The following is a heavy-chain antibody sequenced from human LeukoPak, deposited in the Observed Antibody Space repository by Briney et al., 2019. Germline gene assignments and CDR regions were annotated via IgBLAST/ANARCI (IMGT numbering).Heavy chain of an antibody. Sequence: PSETLSLTCTVSSGSFSSYYWSWIRQPPGKGLEWIGYIYSSGSTKYNPSLKSRVTMSVDTSKNQFSLKLSSVTAADTAVYFCAREGTTGWAFWGPGTLVTVSS. CDR3: AREGTTGWAF. CDR2: IYSSGST. D-gene: IGHD1-1*01. V-gene: IGHV4-59*01. CDR1: SGSFSSYY. J-gene: IGHJ4*02.